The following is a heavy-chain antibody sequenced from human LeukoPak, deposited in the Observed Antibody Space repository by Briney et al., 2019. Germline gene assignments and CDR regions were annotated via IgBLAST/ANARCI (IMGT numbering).Heavy chain of an antibody. CDR1: GGSISSYY. CDR3: ARLSSNYGDAFDI. Sequence: SETLSLTCTVSGGSISSYYWSWTRQPPGKGLEWIGYIYTSGSTNYNPSLKSRVTISVDTSKNQFSLKLSSVTAADTAVYYCARLSSNYGDAFDIWGQGTMVTVSS. D-gene: IGHD4-11*01. V-gene: IGHV4-4*09. J-gene: IGHJ3*02. CDR2: IYTSGST.